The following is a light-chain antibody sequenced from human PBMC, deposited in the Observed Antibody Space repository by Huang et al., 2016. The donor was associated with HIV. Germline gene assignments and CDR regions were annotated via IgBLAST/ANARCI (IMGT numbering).Light chain of an antibody. CDR3: QQYGSSPRT. CDR1: QTVQNSY. J-gene: IGKJ2*01. Sequence: EIVLTQSPGTLSLSPGERATLSCRASQTVQNSYLAWSQQKPGQVPRLLIYGAYNRAGGIPDRFSGSQSGTDFTLAISRLEPEDFAVYYCQQYGSSPRTFGQGTKVDI. CDR2: GAY. V-gene: IGKV3-20*01.